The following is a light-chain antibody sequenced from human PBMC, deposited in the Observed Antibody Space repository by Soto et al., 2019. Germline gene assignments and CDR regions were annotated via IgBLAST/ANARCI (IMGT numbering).Light chain of an antibody. CDR2: AAS. CDR1: QTINRT. CDR3: QQTFGVSYD. J-gene: IGKJ2*01. V-gene: IGKV1-39*01. Sequence: DIQMTQSPSSLSASIGDRVTFNCRASQTINRTLNWYQQKLGQGPKLLIYAASILQSGVPARFSGAGFGTNFTLTISCLQPEDFATYYCQQTFGVSYDFGPGTRLEIK.